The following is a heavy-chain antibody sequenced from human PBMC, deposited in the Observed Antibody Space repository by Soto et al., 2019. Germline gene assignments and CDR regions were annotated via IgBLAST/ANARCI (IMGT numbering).Heavy chain of an antibody. CDR1: GGSISSGGYY. V-gene: IGHV4-31*03. CDR2: IYYSGST. D-gene: IGHD5-12*01. Sequence: PSETLSLTCTVSGGSISSGGYYWSWIRQYPGKGLEWIGYIYYSGSTFYNPSLKSRVTISLDTSKNQFSLKLSSVTAADTAVYYCARDGYSGYLSLHYWGQGTLVTVSS. CDR3: ARDGYSGYLSLHY. J-gene: IGHJ4*02.